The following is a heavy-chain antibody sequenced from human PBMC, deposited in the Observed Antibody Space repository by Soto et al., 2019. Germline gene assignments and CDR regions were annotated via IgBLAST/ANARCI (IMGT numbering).Heavy chain of an antibody. CDR2: IYYNGIT. Sequence: PSETLSLTCTVSGGSVSSGSYFWTWIRQPPGKGLEWIGYIYYNGITNYNPSLKSRVTISVDTSKNQFSLKLTSVTAADTAVYFCARGGETYYDFWSGFSPIDYWGQGALVTVSS. CDR1: GGSVSSGSYF. J-gene: IGHJ4*02. D-gene: IGHD3-3*01. CDR3: ARGGETYYDFWSGFSPIDY. V-gene: IGHV4-61*01.